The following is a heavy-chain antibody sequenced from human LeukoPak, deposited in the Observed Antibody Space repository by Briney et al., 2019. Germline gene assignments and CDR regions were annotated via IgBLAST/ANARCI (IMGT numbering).Heavy chain of an antibody. CDR3: ARRGLPDV. V-gene: IGHV3-9*01. D-gene: IGHD2-15*01. CDR2: ISWNSGSI. CDR1: GFTFDDYA. Sequence: GGPLRLSCAASGFTFDDYAMHWVRQAPGKGLEWVSGISWNSGSIGYADSVKGRFTISRDNAKNSLYLQMNSLRAEDTALYYCARRGLPDVWGKGTTVTVSS. J-gene: IGHJ6*03.